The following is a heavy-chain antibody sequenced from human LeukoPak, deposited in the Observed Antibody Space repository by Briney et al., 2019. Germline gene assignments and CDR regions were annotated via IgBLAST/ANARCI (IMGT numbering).Heavy chain of an antibody. CDR3: ARGAWVTNDFDY. CDR1: GGSISSGSYY. J-gene: IGHJ4*02. Sequence: SETLSLTCTVSGGSISSGSYYWSWIRQPAGKGLEWIGRIYTSGSTNYNPSLKSRVTISVDTSKNQFSLKLSSVTAADTAVYYCARGAWVTNDFDYWGQGTLVTVSS. V-gene: IGHV4-61*02. D-gene: IGHD4-17*01. CDR2: IYTSGST.